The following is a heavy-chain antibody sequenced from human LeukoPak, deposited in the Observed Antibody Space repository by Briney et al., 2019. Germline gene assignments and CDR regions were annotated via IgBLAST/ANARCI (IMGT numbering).Heavy chain of an antibody. V-gene: IGHV3-9*01. CDR3: AKEQAYYYDSSGPKGPIDY. CDR1: GFTFDDYA. Sequence: PAGGSLRLSCAASGFTFDDYAMHWVRQAPGKGLEWVSGISWNSGSIGYADSVKGRFTISRDNAKNSLYLQMNSLRAEDTALYYCAKEQAYYYDSSGPKGPIDYWGQGTLVTVSS. J-gene: IGHJ4*02. D-gene: IGHD3-22*01. CDR2: ISWNSGSI.